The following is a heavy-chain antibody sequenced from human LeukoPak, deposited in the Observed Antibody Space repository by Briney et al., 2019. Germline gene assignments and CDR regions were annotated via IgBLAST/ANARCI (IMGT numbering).Heavy chain of an antibody. V-gene: IGHV3-7*01. J-gene: IGHJ4*02. D-gene: IGHD3-10*01. CDR1: GFTFSSYW. CDR3: ARFATMVRGVMSH. CDR2: IKQDGSEK. Sequence: GGSLRLSCAASGFTFSSYWMSWVRQAPGKGLEWVANIKQDGSEKYYVDSVKGRFTISRDNAKNSLYLQMDSLRAEDTAVYYCARFATMVRGVMSHWGQGTLVTVSS.